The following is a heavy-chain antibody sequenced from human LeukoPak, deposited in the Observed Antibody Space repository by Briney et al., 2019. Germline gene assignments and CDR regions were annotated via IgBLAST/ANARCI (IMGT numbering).Heavy chain of an antibody. CDR3: ARDGARSAAGHDY. V-gene: IGHV3-21*01. Sequence: GGSLRLSCAASGFTFSSYSMNWVRQAPGKGLEWVSSISSSSSYIYYADSVKGRFTISRDNAKNSLYLQMNSLRAEDTAVYYCARDGARSAAGHDYWGQGTLVTVSS. J-gene: IGHJ4*02. D-gene: IGHD3-3*01. CDR2: ISSSSSYI. CDR1: GFTFSSYS.